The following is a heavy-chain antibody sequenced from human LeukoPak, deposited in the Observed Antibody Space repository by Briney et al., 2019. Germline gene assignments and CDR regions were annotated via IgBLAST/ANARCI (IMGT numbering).Heavy chain of an antibody. Sequence: PGGSLRLSCAASGFTFSSHWMHWVRQAPGKGLVWVSLIDCDGSNTNYADSVKGRFVIPRDNAKNTLFLQMSSLRADDTGVYYWTRDLGHCTGGTCFPSGPADYWGQGTLVTVSS. CDR2: IDCDGSNT. CDR3: TRDLGHCTGGTCFPSGPADY. V-gene: IGHV3-74*01. CDR1: GFTFSSHW. D-gene: IGHD2-15*01. J-gene: IGHJ4*02.